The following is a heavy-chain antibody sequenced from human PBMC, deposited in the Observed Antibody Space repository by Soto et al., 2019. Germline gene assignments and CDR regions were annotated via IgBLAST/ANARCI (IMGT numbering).Heavy chain of an antibody. CDR1: GYTLTELS. D-gene: IGHD3-3*01. Sequence: ASVKVSCKXSGYTLTELSMHWVRQAPGKGLEWMGGFDPEDGETIYAQKFQGRVTMTEDTSTDTAYMELSSLRSEDTAVYYCATAPVARSGYRSGSRYYYYGMDVWGQGTTVTVSS. V-gene: IGHV1-24*01. CDR3: ATAPVARSGYRSGSRYYYYGMDV. J-gene: IGHJ6*02. CDR2: FDPEDGET.